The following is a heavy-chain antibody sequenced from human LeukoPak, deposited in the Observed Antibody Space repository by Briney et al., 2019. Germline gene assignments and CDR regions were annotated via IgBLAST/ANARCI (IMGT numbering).Heavy chain of an antibody. CDR2: ISSSSSYI. Sequence: GGSLRLSCAASGFTFSSYSMNWVRQAPGKGLEWVSSISSSSSYIYYADSLKGRFTISRDNAKNSLYLQMNSLRAEDTAVYYCARDTNVLRYFDWFDYWGQGTLVTVSS. CDR1: GFTFSSYS. D-gene: IGHD3-9*01. J-gene: IGHJ4*02. CDR3: ARDTNVLRYFDWFDY. V-gene: IGHV3-21*01.